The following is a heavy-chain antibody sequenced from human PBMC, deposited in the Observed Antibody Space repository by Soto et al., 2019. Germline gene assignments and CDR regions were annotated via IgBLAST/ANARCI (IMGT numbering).Heavy chain of an antibody. CDR2: ISSRSDI. Sequence: GGSLRLSCVGSGFTFSNFSINWVRQAPGKGLEWVSSISSRSDIYYADSLKGRFTISRDNAKNSVSLQMNSLRAEDTAVYYCAREYAAWPLAYGLDVWGQGTTVTVSS. D-gene: IGHD2-8*01. CDR1: GFTFSNFS. J-gene: IGHJ6*02. V-gene: IGHV3-21*01. CDR3: AREYAAWPLAYGLDV.